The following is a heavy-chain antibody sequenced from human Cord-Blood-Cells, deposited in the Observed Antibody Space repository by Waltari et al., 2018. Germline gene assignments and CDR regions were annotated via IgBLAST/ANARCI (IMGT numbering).Heavy chain of an antibody. D-gene: IGHD6-13*01. CDR3: ARLAAAGTKCFDY. V-gene: IGHV4-34*01. J-gene: IGHJ4*02. CDR2: IKHSGST. Sequence: QVQLQQWGAGLLKPSETLSLTCAVYGGSFSGYYWSWIRQPPGKGLEWIGEIKHSGSTNYNPSLKSRVTISVDTSKNQFSLKLSSVTAADTAVYYCARLAAAGTKCFDYWGQGTLVTVTS. CDR1: GGSFSGYY.